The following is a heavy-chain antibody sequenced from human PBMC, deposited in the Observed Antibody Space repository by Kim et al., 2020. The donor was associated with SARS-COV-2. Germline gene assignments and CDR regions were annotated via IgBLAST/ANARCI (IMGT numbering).Heavy chain of an antibody. V-gene: IGHV4-39*01. CDR3: ARQGGAGYSGYDYTDY. CDR1: GGSISSSSYY. CDR2: IYYSGST. Sequence: SETLSLTCTVSGGSISSSSYYWGWIRQPPGKGLEWIGSIYYSGSTYYNPSLKSRVTISVDTSKNQFSLKLSSVTAADTAVYYCARQGGAGYSGYDYTDYWGQGTLVTVSS. J-gene: IGHJ4*02. D-gene: IGHD5-12*01.